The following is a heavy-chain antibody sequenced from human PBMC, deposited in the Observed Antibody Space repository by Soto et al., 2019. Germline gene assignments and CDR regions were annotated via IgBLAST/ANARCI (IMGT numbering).Heavy chain of an antibody. D-gene: IGHD3-10*01. V-gene: IGHV4-59*01. CDR1: GDSISNYY. CDR3: ARGHPYDGSSGYLDN. J-gene: IGHJ4*02. Sequence: SETLSLTCTVSGDSISNYYWSWIRQPPGKGLEWIGYIFYTGTTKYYPSLKSRVTMSVDTSKNQFSLNLSSVTAPDTAVYYCARGHPYDGSSGYLDNWGQGTLVTVSS. CDR2: IFYTGTT.